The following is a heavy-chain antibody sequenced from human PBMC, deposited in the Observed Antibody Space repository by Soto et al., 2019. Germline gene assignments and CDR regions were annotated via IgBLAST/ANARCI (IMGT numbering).Heavy chain of an antibody. D-gene: IGHD5-12*01. CDR3: ARDHSGYQY. Sequence: PSETLCLTCTVSGGSISSYYWSWIRQPPGKGLEWIGYIYYSGSTNYNPSLKSRVTISVDTSKNQFSLKLSSVTAADTAVYYCARDHSGYQYWGQGTLVTVSS. V-gene: IGHV4-59*01. CDR1: GGSISSYY. J-gene: IGHJ4*02. CDR2: IYYSGST.